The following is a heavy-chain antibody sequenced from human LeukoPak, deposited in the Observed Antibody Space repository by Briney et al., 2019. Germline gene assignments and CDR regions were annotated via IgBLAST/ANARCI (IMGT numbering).Heavy chain of an antibody. CDR2: IYPGDSDT. J-gene: IGHJ5*02. Sequence: GESLKISCKGSGYNFASYWIGWVRQMPEKGLEWMGIIYPGDSDTNHSPSFQGQVTISADKSISTAYLQWSSLKASDTAMYYCAFSPRGNWFDPWGQGTLSPSPQ. V-gene: IGHV5-51*01. D-gene: IGHD3-10*01. CDR3: AFSPRGNWFDP. CDR1: GYNFASYW.